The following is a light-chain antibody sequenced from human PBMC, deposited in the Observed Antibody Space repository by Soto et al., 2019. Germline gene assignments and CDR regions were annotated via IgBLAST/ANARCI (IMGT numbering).Light chain of an antibody. CDR3: CSLAPGNICV. V-gene: IGLV2-23*02. J-gene: IGLJ1*01. CDR1: SSDVGTYNL. CDR2: EVT. Sequence: QSALTQPASVSGSPGQSITISCTGTSSDVGTYNLVSWYQQHPGKAPKLMVYEVTKRPSGVSSRFTGSKSGNTASLTISGLQAEDEAGYYCCSLAPGNICVFGAGTKLTVL.